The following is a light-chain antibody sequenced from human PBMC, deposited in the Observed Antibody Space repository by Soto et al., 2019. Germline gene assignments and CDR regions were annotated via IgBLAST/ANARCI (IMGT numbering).Light chain of an antibody. Sequence: EIVMTQSPATVSVSPGERATLSCRASQSVNTKLAWYQQRPGQPPRLLIYGASTRATGVPARFSGSGSGTDFTLTISGLEPEDSAVYYCQQFDDSVTFGQGTRLEIK. CDR2: GAS. CDR1: QSVNTK. CDR3: QQFDDSVT. V-gene: IGKV3-15*01. J-gene: IGKJ5*01.